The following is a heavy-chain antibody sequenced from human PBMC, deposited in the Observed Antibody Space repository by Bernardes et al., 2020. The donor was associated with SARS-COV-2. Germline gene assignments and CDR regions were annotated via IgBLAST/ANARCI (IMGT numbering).Heavy chain of an antibody. CDR1: GFTFSSYA. CDR3: AAPRGYDYGVLFDY. D-gene: IGHD5-12*01. J-gene: IGHJ4*02. Sequence: SLRLSCAASGFTFSSYAMSWVRQAPGKGLEWVSAITSTGATTFYANSVKGRFTISRDNSKNTLYLQMDSLRAEDTAVYYCAAPRGYDYGVLFDYWGQGTLVTVSS. V-gene: IGHV3-23*01. CDR2: ITSTGATT.